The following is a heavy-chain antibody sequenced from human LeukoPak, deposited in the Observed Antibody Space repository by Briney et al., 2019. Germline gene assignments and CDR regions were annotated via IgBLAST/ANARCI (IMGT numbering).Heavy chain of an antibody. Sequence: PSETLSLTCAVYGGSFSGYYWSWIRQPPGKGLEWIGEINHSGSTNYNPSLKSRVTISVDTSKNQFSLKLSSVTAADTAVYYCASIRGGYGMDVWGQGTTVTVSS. CDR2: INHSGST. J-gene: IGHJ6*02. V-gene: IGHV4-34*01. CDR3: ASIRGGYGMDV. CDR1: GGSFSGYY.